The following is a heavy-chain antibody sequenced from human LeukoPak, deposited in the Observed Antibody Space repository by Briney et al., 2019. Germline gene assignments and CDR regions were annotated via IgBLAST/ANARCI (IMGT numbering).Heavy chain of an antibody. CDR3: TRKGTVTTPFDY. D-gene: IGHD4-11*01. V-gene: IGHV6-1*01. CDR2: TYYRSKWLT. CDR1: GDSVSSNSAA. J-gene: IGHJ4*02. Sequence: SQTLSVTCAISGDSVSSNSAAWNWIRQSPSRGLEWLGRTYYRSKWLTDYAVSVKSRITINADTSKNQCSLQLNSVTPEDTAVYYCTRKGTVTTPFDYWGQGILVTVSS.